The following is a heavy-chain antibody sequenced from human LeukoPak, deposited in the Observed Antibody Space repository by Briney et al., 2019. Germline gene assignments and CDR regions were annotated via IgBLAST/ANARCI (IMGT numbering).Heavy chain of an antibody. Sequence: PGGSLRLSCAASGFTFNSHGMHWVRQAPGKGLDWVAFIPYDGTKKVYADSVKSRFTISRDNSKNTVYLQMNSLRVEDTAVYYCAKGAQLGCAGTNCDDFWGQGTLVTVSS. CDR1: GFTFNSHG. V-gene: IGHV3-30*02. D-gene: IGHD2-2*01. CDR3: AKGAQLGCAGTNCDDF. J-gene: IGHJ4*02. CDR2: IPYDGTKK.